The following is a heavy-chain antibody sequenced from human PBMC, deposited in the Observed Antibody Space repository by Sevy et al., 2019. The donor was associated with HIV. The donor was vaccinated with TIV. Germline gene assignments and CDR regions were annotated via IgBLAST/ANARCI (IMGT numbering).Heavy chain of an antibody. V-gene: IGHV3-30*02. Sequence: GGSLRLSCAASGFTFSTYGMHWVRQAPGKGLEWVAFIRFDGNGKYYADSVKGRFTISRDNSKNTLDLKLNSLTVEDTDVYYCARADWGGDCYLVFDYRGQGTLVTVSS. D-gene: IGHD2-21*01. J-gene: IGHJ4*02. CDR2: IRFDGNGK. CDR1: GFTFSTYG. CDR3: ARADWGGDCYLVFDY.